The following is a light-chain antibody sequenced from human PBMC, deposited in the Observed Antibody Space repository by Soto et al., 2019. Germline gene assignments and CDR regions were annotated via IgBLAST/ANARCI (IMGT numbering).Light chain of an antibody. Sequence: EIVLTQSPCTLSLSPGERATLSCRSNQSVSSSYLAWYQQKPGQAPRLLIYGASSRATGIPDRFSGSGSGTDFTLTISRLEPEDFAVYYCQQYGSSPRITFGQGTRLEIK. J-gene: IGKJ5*01. CDR2: GAS. CDR3: QQYGSSPRIT. V-gene: IGKV3-20*01. CDR1: QSVSSSY.